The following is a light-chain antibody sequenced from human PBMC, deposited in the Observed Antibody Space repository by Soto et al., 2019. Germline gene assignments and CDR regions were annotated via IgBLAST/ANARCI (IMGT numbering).Light chain of an antibody. J-gene: IGLJ3*02. Sequence: QSVLTQPPSASGSPGQSVTISCTGTSSDVGAYNYVSWYQQYRGKAPKLMIYEDSKRPSGVPDRFSGSKSGKTASLTVSGLRPEDEADYYCTSYAGSNIGVFGGGTKLTVL. CDR1: SSDVGAYNY. V-gene: IGLV2-8*01. CDR3: TSYAGSNIGV. CDR2: EDS.